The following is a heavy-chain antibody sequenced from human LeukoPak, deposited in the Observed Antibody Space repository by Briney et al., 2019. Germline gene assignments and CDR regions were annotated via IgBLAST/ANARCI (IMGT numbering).Heavy chain of an antibody. Sequence: SETLSLTCTVSGGSISSYYWSWIRQPPGKGLEWIGYIYYSGSTNYNPSLKSRVTISVDTSKNQFSLKLSSVTAADTAVYYCARLYYYYYMDVWGKGTTVTVFS. V-gene: IGHV4-59*01. CDR1: GGSISSYY. J-gene: IGHJ6*03. CDR2: IYYSGST. CDR3: ARLYYYYYMDV.